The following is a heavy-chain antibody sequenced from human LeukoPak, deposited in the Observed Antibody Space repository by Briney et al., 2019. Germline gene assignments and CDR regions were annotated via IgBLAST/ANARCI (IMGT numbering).Heavy chain of an antibody. Sequence: GGSLRLSCAASGFTFSSYGMHWVRQAPGKGLEWVAVISYDGSNKYYADSVKGRFTISRDNSKNTLYLQMNSLRAEDTAVYYCAKGVGCRSTSCLDYFQHWGQGTLVTVPS. CDR2: ISYDGSNK. J-gene: IGHJ1*01. D-gene: IGHD2-2*01. CDR1: GFTFSSYG. V-gene: IGHV3-30*18. CDR3: AKGVGCRSTSCLDYFQH.